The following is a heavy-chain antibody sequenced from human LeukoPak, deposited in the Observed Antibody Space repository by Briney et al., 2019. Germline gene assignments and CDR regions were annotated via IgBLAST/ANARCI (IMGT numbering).Heavy chain of an antibody. D-gene: IGHD2-2*02. CDR2: IKQGGSDK. Sequence: PGGSLRLSCAASAFILSDYRMNWVRQAPGKGLEWVASIKQGGSDKFYVDSVEGRLTIYRDYAKNSVYLQKKTLRAEDTAVYYCLRDRRYTTSDCWGQGTLVTVSS. J-gene: IGHJ4*02. V-gene: IGHV3-7*01. CDR3: LRDRRYTTSDC. CDR1: AFILSDYR.